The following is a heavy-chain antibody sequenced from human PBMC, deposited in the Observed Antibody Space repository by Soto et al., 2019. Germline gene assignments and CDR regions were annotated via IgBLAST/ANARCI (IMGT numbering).Heavy chain of an antibody. V-gene: IGHV1-2*02. CDR2: INPNSGGT. J-gene: IGHJ6*02. Sequence: GASVKVSCKASGYTFTGYYMHWVRQAPGQGLEWMGWINPNSGGTNYAQKFQGRVTMTRDTSISTAYMELSRLRSDDTAVYYCARALATNDYYYYGMDVWGQGTTVTVSS. D-gene: IGHD3-3*02. CDR1: GYTFTGYY. CDR3: ARALATNDYYYYGMDV.